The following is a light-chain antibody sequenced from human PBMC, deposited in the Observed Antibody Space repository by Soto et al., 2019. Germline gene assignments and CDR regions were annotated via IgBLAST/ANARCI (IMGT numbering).Light chain of an antibody. CDR2: DAI. Sequence: EKLMSQSPATLSVSPGERVTLSCRASQNIHNHMSWFLQKPGQTPRLLIYDAIIRAADVPARFSGSWSGTEFTLTINSLQSEDFAVFYCQQYDAWPLPCRVGTKVEIK. CDR1: QNIHNH. CDR3: QQYDAWPLP. J-gene: IGKJ4*01. V-gene: IGKV3-15*01.